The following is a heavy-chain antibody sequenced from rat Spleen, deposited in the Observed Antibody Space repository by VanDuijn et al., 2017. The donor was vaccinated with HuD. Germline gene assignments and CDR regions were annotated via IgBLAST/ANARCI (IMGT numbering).Heavy chain of an antibody. D-gene: IGHD4-3*01. CDR2: INYDSRTI. J-gene: IGHJ2*01. CDR3: AREDFGVRD. V-gene: IGHV4-2*01. CDR1: GFTFSDYY. Sequence: EVQLVESDGGLVQPGRSLKLSCAASGFTFSDYYMAWVRQAPTKGLEWVGTINYDSRTIKYTASLNDKFTISRDNANNTLYLQMSKLGSEDTAIYYCAREDFGVRDWGQGVMVTVSS.